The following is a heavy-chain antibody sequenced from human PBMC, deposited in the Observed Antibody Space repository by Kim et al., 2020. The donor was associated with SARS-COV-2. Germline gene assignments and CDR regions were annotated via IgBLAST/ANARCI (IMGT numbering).Heavy chain of an antibody. Sequence: GGSLRLSCAASGFTFSSCSMNWVRQAPGKGLEWVSAISSSSSYIYYADSVKGRFTISRDNAKNSLYLQMNSLRAEDTAVYYCATDSSSSEYYYGMDVWGQGTTVTVSS. D-gene: IGHD6-6*01. CDR1: GFTFSSCS. CDR2: ISSSSSYI. J-gene: IGHJ6*02. V-gene: IGHV3-21*01. CDR3: ATDSSSSEYYYGMDV.